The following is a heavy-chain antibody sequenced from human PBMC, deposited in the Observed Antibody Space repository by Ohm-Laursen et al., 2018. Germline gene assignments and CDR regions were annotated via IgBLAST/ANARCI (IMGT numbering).Heavy chain of an antibody. Sequence: QTLSLTCAISGDSVSSNSAAWNWIRQSPSRGLEWLGRTYYRSKWYNDYAVSVKSRITINPDTSKNQFSPQLNSVTPEDTAVYYCAREGADPLGVRYYYYGMDVWGQGTTVTVSS. D-gene: IGHD2-8*01. CDR3: AREGADPLGVRYYYYGMDV. V-gene: IGHV6-1*01. J-gene: IGHJ6*02. CDR1: GDSVSSNSAA. CDR2: TYYRSKWYN.